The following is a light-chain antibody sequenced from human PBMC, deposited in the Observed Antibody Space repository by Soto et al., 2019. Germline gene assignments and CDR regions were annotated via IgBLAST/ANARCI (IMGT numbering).Light chain of an antibody. CDR1: QIISSW. CDR2: DVS. Sequence: DIQMTQSPSTLSASVGDRVTITCRASQIISSWLSWYQQKPGKAPKLLIYDVSTLGTGVPSRFSGSGSGTDFTLTISSLQPDDSATYYCQRYNTFWSFGHGTKVEIK. J-gene: IGKJ1*01. V-gene: IGKV1-5*01. CDR3: QRYNTFWS.